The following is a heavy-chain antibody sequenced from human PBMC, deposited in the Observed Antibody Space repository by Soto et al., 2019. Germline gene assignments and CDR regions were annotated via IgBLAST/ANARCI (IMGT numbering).Heavy chain of an antibody. J-gene: IGHJ5*02. V-gene: IGHV5-51*01. Sequence: GESLKISCRTSGYRFTSYWIAWVRQMPGKGLEWMGIIFPSDSDTRYSPSFQGQVTISADRSTSTVFPQWASLKASDTAVYFCARKDKSGYFNWFDPWGQGTLVTVSS. CDR3: ARKDKSGYFNWFDP. CDR1: GYRFTSYW. D-gene: IGHD3-22*01. CDR2: IFPSDSDT.